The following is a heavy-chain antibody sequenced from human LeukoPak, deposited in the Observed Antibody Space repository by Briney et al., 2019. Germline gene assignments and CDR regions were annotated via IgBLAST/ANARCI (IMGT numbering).Heavy chain of an antibody. D-gene: IGHD3-3*01. Sequence: GGSLILSCKVSGCTIYTNYMSWVRQAPGKGLEWISIIYTGGGTSYSASVRGRCRVSKDGSGDTVFLQLTDLTMGDKAGCYWARMSGKSYRTPPDSWGPRNPVT. CDR2: IYTGGGT. V-gene: IGHV3-53*01. CDR3: ARMSGKSYRTPPDS. CDR1: GCTIYTNY. J-gene: IGHJ4*02.